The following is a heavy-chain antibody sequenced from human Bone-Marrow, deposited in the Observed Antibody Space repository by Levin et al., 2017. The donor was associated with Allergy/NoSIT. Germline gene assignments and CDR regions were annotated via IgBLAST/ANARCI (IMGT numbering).Heavy chain of an antibody. V-gene: IGHV3-23*01. J-gene: IGHJ6*02. Sequence: PGGSLRLSCAASGFTFTTYAMTWVRRAPGMGLEWVSTVSSTGGATYSTDSVKGRFTISRDNSKNTLYLQMNSLRSDDTAVYYCAKVRPILHLSPHYDHGMDVWGEGTTVTV. CDR3: AKVRPILHLSPHYDHGMDV. CDR2: VSSTGGAT. CDR1: GFTFTTYA. D-gene: IGHD3-3*02.